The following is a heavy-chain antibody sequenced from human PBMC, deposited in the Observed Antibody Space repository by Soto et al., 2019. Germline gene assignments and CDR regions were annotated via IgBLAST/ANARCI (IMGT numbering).Heavy chain of an antibody. CDR3: ARADDILTGYYLGGHYYGMDV. D-gene: IGHD3-9*01. CDR1: GGSFSGYY. CDR2: INHSGST. Sequence: KSSETLSLTCAVYGGSFSGYYWSWIRQPPGKGLEWIGEINHSGSTNYNPSLKSRVTISVDTSKNQFSLKLSSVTAADTAVYYCARADDILTGYYLGGHYYGMDVWGQGTTVTVSS. J-gene: IGHJ6*02. V-gene: IGHV4-34*01.